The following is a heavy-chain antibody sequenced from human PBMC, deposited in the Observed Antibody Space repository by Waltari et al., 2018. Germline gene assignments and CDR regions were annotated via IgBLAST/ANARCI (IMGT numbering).Heavy chain of an antibody. CDR1: GGPIRSRRYY. V-gene: IGHV4-39*07. CDR2: IYYSGST. CDR3: ARLLKPSWSMGYFDL. D-gene: IGHD1-26*01. J-gene: IGHJ2*01. Sequence: QLQLQESGPGLLKPSETLSLTCPVSGGPIRSRRYYLVWLRQPPGKGLEWIGSIYYSGSTYYNPALKSRVTISVDTSKNQFSLKLSSVTAADTAVYYCARLLKPSWSMGYFDLWGRGTLVTVSS.